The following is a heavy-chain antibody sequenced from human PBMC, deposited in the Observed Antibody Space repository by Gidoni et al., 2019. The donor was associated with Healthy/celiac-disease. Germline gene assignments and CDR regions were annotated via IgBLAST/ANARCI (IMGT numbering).Heavy chain of an antibody. D-gene: IGHD2-21*01. CDR2: ISGSGGST. V-gene: IGHV3-23*01. J-gene: IGHJ4*02. CDR1: GFTFSSYA. Sequence: EVQLLESGGGLVQPGGSLRLSCAASGFTFSSYAMSWVRQAPGKGMEWVSAISGSGGSTYYADSVNGRFTISRDNSKNTLYLQMNSLRAEDTAVYYCAKSGGVVVIAFDYWGQGTLVTVSS. CDR3: AKSGGVVVIAFDY.